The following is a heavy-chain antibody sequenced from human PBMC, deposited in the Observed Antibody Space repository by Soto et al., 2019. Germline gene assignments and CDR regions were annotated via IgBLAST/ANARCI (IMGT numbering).Heavy chain of an antibody. CDR2: ISSSSNTI. CDR1: GFTFSSYS. V-gene: IGHV3-48*02. D-gene: IGHD2-2*01. Sequence: GGSLRLSCAASGFTFSSYSMNWVRQAPGKGLEWVSFISSSSNTIYYADSVKGGFTISRDNATNSLYLQMNSLRDEDTAVYYCAGHYLNCSSTSCYHFDYWGQGTLVTVSS. J-gene: IGHJ4*02. CDR3: AGHYLNCSSTSCYHFDY.